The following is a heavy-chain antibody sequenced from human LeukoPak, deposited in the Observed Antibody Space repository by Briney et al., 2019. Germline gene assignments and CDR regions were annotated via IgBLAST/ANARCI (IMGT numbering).Heavy chain of an antibody. CDR2: IYASGRS. D-gene: IGHD2-15*01. CDR1: SGSNIVSY. V-gene: IGHV4-4*07. J-gene: IGHJ2*01. CDR3: ARITPTFNFDL. Sequence: SETLSLTCTVSSGSNIVSYWSWIRQPAGKGLEWIGRIYASGRSSYSPALKSRVTMSVDTSTNQISLNLRSVTAADTAVYYCARITPTFNFDLWGRGTLVTVSS.